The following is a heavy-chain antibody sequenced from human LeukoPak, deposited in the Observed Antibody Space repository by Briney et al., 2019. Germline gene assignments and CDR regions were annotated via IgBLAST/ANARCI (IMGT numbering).Heavy chain of an antibody. CDR2: IYTSGST. CDR1: GGSISSYY. CDR3: ARQVSGWYDY. V-gene: IGHV4-4*09. Sequence: SETLSLTCTVSGGSISSYYWSWIRQPPGKGLEWIGCIYTSGSTNYNPSLKSRVTISVDTSKNQFSLKLSSVTAADTAVYYCARQVSGWYDYWGQGALVTVSS. D-gene: IGHD6-19*01. J-gene: IGHJ4*02.